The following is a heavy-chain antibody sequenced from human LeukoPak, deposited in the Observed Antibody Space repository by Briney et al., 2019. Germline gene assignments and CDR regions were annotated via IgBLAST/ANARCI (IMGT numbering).Heavy chain of an antibody. V-gene: IGHV4-4*07. Sequence: SETLSLTCTVSGGSISSYYWTWIRQPAGKGLEWIGRIYSSRSIYNPSLKSRVTMSVDTSKNQFSLKLSSVTAADTAVYYCARAAGRDTTSGLDFDYWGQGILVTVSS. CDR1: GGSISSYY. D-gene: IGHD1-26*01. J-gene: IGHJ4*02. CDR2: IYSSRS. CDR3: ARAAGRDTTSGLDFDY.